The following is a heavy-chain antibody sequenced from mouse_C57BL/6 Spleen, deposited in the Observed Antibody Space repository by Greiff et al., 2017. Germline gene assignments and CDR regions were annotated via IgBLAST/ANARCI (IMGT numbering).Heavy chain of an antibody. V-gene: IGHV1-5*01. D-gene: IGHD2-4*01. CDR2: IYPGNSDT. Sequence: VQLKESGTVLARPGASVKMSCKTSGYTFTSYWMHWVKQRPGQGLEWIGAIYPGNSDTSYNQKFKGKAKLTAVTSASTAYMELSSLTNEDSAVYYCTVPLYDYDVGRYYFDYWGQGTTLTVSS. CDR1: GYTFTSYW. CDR3: TVPLYDYDVGRYYFDY. J-gene: IGHJ2*01.